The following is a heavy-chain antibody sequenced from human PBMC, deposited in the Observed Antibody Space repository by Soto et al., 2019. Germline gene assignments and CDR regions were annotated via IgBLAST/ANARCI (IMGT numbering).Heavy chain of an antibody. Sequence: ASVKVSCKASGYTFTSYDINWVRQATGQGLEWMGWMNPNSGNTGYAQKFQGRVTITADESTSTAYMELSSLRSEDTAVYYCARARTYYYDSSGPRTRNYYYYYGMDVWGQGTTVTVSS. J-gene: IGHJ6*02. D-gene: IGHD3-22*01. CDR3: ARARTYYYDSSGPRTRNYYYYYGMDV. V-gene: IGHV1-8*01. CDR2: MNPNSGNT. CDR1: GYTFTSYD.